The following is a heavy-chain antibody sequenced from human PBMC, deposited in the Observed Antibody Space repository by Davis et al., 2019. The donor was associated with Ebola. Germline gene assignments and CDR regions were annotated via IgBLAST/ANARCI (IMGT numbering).Heavy chain of an antibody. D-gene: IGHD3-10*01. Sequence: PGGSLRLSCAASGFTFSSYGMHWVRQAPGKGLEWVAVIWYDGSNKYYADSVKGRFTISRDNSKNTLYLQMNSLRAEDTAMYYCARGFSYYGSGSYSLPANFDYWGQGTLVTVSS. CDR2: IWYDGSNK. V-gene: IGHV3-33*01. J-gene: IGHJ4*02. CDR1: GFTFSSYG. CDR3: ARGFSYYGSGSYSLPANFDY.